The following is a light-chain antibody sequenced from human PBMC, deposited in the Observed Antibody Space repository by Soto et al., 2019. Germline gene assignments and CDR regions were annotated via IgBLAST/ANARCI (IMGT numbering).Light chain of an antibody. CDR1: QSVSSY. CDR3: QQRSDWPIT. V-gene: IGKV3-11*01. CDR2: GAS. Sequence: EIVLTQSPATLSLSPGERATLSCRASQSVSSYLAWYQQKPGQAPRLLIYGASNRATGIPARFSGSGSGTDFTLTISSLEPDDFAVYYCQQRSDWPITFGQGTRLDSK. J-gene: IGKJ5*01.